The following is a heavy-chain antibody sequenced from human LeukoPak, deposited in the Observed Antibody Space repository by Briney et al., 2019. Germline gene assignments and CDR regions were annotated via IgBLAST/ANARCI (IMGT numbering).Heavy chain of an antibody. Sequence: GGSLRLSCAASGFTFSTYAMSWVRQAPGKGLEWVSSVSASGVSTYYAGSVKGRFTLSRDNSKNTLYLQMSSLSAEDTAIYFCAKRDNSGWYSLDYWGQGTLVTVSS. CDR3: AKRDNSGWYSLDY. V-gene: IGHV3-23*01. D-gene: IGHD6-19*01. J-gene: IGHJ4*02. CDR1: GFTFSTYA. CDR2: VSASGVST.